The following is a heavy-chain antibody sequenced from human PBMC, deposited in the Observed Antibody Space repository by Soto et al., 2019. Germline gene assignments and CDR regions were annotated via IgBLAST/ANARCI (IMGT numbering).Heavy chain of an antibody. CDR2: ISGSSTYI. J-gene: IGHJ3*02. CDR1: GFTFSRYA. V-gene: IGHV3-21*01. Sequence: GGSLRLSCAASGFTFSRYAMNWFRQAPGKRLEWVSAISGSSTYIHYADTVKGRFTISRDNAKNSLYLQMNSLRAEDTAVYYCVRDDLYDTSDFLDAFDIWGPGTRVTVSS. CDR3: VRDDLYDTSDFLDAFDI. D-gene: IGHD3-22*01.